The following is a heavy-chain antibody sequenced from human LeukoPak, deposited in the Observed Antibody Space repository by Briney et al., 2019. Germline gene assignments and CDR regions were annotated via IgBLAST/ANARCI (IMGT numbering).Heavy chain of an antibody. CDR3: ARMTEIVVDITLDY. D-gene: IGHD3-22*01. CDR2: ISGSGGST. J-gene: IGHJ4*02. Sequence: GGSLRLSCAASGFTFSSYAMSWVRQAPGKGLEWVSAISGSGGSTYYADSVKGRFTISRDNSKNTLYLQMNSLRAEDTAVYYCARMTEIVVDITLDYWGQGTLVTVSS. V-gene: IGHV3-23*01. CDR1: GFTFSSYA.